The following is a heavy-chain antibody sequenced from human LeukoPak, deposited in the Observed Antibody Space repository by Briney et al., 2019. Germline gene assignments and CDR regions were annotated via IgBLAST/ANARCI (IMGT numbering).Heavy chain of an antibody. Sequence: PGGSLRLSCAASGFTVSSNYMSWVRQAPGKGLEWVSVIYSGGSTYYADSVRGRFTISRDNSKNTLYLQMNSLRAEDTAVYYCVPSSGWIRAFDIWGQGTMVTVSS. CDR3: VPSSGWIRAFDI. J-gene: IGHJ3*02. CDR1: GFTVSSNY. D-gene: IGHD6-19*01. V-gene: IGHV3-53*01. CDR2: IYSGGST.